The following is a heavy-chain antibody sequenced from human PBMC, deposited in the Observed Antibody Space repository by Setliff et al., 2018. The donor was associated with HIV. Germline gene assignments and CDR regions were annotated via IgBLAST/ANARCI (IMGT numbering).Heavy chain of an antibody. V-gene: IGHV7-4-1*02. CDR2: INTETGNP. J-gene: IGHJ4*02. D-gene: IGHD2-8*02. CDR3: ARVGSYWSTFDY. Sequence: ASVKVSCKASGYTFTTYGISWVRQAPGQGPEWMGWINTETGNPMYAQGFRGRLVFSLDSSVNTAYLQINSLKTEDTAMYYCARVGSYWSTFDYWGQGALVTVS. CDR1: GYTFTTYG.